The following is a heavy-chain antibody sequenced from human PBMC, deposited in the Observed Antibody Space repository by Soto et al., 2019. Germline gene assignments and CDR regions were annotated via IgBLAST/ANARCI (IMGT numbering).Heavy chain of an antibody. CDR1: GFTFNTYT. Sequence: EVQLVESGGGLVKPGGSLRLSCAASGFTFNTYTINWVRQAPGKGLEWVSSISSRSVYIYYADSVKGRFTISRDDARNSLYLQMNSLRAEDTAVNYCAREEVSRPNTYHGLDVWGQGTTVTVSS. V-gene: IGHV3-21*01. J-gene: IGHJ6*02. CDR2: ISSRSVYI. CDR3: AREEVSRPNTYHGLDV.